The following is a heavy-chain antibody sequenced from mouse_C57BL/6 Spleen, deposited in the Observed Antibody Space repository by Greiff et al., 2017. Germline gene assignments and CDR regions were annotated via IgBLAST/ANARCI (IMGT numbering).Heavy chain of an antibody. CDR2: IWRGGST. Sequence: VKLMESGPGLVQPSQSLSITCTVSGFSLTSYGVHWVRQSPGKGLEWLGVIWRGGSTDYNAAFMSRLSITKDNSKSQVFFKMNSLQADDTAIYYCAKTYYSNYEEGYYAMDYWGQGTSVTVSS. J-gene: IGHJ4*01. D-gene: IGHD2-5*01. CDR1: GFSLTSYG. V-gene: IGHV2-5*01. CDR3: AKTYYSNYEEGYYAMDY.